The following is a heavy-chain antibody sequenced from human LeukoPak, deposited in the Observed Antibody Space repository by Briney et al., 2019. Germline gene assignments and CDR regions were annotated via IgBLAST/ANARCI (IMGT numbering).Heavy chain of an antibody. D-gene: IGHD3-16*02. CDR3: ARHIGGRYYYYYMDV. Sequence: MTSETLSLTCTVSGGSISSSSYCWGWIRQPPGKGLEWIGNIYYIGSTYYNPSLKSRVTISVDTSKNQFSLKLSSVTAADTAVYYCARHIGGRYYYYYMDVWGKGTTVTISS. CDR1: GGSISSSSYC. CDR2: IYYIGST. V-gene: IGHV4-39*01. J-gene: IGHJ6*03.